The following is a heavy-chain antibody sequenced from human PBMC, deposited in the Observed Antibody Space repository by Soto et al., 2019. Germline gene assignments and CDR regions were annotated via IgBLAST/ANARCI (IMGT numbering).Heavy chain of an antibody. CDR3: ARDEARFDAFDI. CDR2: ISAYNGNT. D-gene: IGHD3-16*01. CDR1: VTPLPAG. Sequence: ASVKVSARLLVTPLPAGISWVRQAPGQGLEWMGWISAYNGNTNYAQKLQGRVTMTTDTSTSTAYMELRSLRSDDTAVYYCARDEARFDAFDIWGQGTMVTVSS. J-gene: IGHJ3*02. V-gene: IGHV1-18*01.